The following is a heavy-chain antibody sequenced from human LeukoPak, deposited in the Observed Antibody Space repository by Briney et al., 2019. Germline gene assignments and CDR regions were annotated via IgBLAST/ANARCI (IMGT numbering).Heavy chain of an antibody. Sequence: SETLSLTCTVSGVSISSYFWSWIRQPPGKGLEWIGFIHYSGSTNYNPSLRSRVTISLDTSKNQFSLKLTSVTAADTAVYYCARDLQSGPPVGWGQGTLVTVSS. V-gene: IGHV4-59*01. CDR2: IHYSGST. J-gene: IGHJ4*02. CDR1: GVSISSYF. D-gene: IGHD3-16*01. CDR3: ARDLQSGPPVG.